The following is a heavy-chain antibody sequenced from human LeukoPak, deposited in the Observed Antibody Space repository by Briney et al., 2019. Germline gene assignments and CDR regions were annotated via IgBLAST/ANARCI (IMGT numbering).Heavy chain of an antibody. CDR1: GFTFSDYY. CDR2: ISGSSSSI. Sequence: NPGGSLRLSCAAPGFTFSDYYMSWVRQAPGKGPEWLSYISGSSSSIYYADSVKGRFTISRDNAKNSLYLQMNSLRAEDTAIYYCARQGTMMLHYWGQGTLVTVSS. J-gene: IGHJ4*02. V-gene: IGHV3-11*01. CDR3: ARQGTMMLHY. D-gene: IGHD3-22*01.